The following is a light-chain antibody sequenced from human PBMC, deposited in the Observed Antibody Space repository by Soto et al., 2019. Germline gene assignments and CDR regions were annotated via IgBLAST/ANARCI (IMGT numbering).Light chain of an antibody. J-gene: IGKJ5*01. Sequence: DIQMTQSQSSLSASVGDRVTITCRESQGISTWLAWYKQKPWKAPKLLISGASSLERGVPSRCGGSGSWTDFTVTISNLPTGEFPSYYWHHDNCFPISFGLGRRLDSK. CDR2: GAS. CDR1: QGISTW. V-gene: IGKV1D-12*01. CDR3: HHDNCFPIS.